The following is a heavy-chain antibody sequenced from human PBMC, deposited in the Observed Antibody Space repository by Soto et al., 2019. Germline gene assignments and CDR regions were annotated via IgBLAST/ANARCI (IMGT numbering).Heavy chain of an antibody. J-gene: IGHJ4*02. CDR1: GFTFSDYY. D-gene: IGHD6-6*01. CDR2: ISSSGSTI. Sequence: GGSLRLSCAASGFTFSDYYMSWIRQAPGKGLERVSYISSSGSTIYYADSVKGRFSISRDNANNSLYLQMNSLRAEDTAVYYCARSGGYSSSSWDFDYWGQGTLVTVSS. CDR3: ARSGGYSSSSWDFDY. V-gene: IGHV3-11*01.